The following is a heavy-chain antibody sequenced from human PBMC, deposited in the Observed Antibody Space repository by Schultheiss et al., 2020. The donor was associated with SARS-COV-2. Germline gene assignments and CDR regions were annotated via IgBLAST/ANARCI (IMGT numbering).Heavy chain of an antibody. Sequence: GGSLRLSCAASGFTFSSYAMHWVRQAPGKGLEWVAVISYDGSDKYYADSVKGRFTISRDNSKNTLYLQMNSLRAEDTAVYYCARVAGPLGSYYYYMDVWGKGTTVTVS. V-gene: IGHV3-30*07. CDR1: GFTFSSYA. D-gene: IGHD6-19*01. CDR2: ISYDGSDK. CDR3: ARVAGPLGSYYYYMDV. J-gene: IGHJ6*03.